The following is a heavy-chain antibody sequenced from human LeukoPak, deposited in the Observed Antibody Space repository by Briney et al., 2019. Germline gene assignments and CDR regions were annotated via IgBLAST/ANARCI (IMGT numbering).Heavy chain of an antibody. Sequence: SETLSLTCTVSGGSISSYYWSWIRQPAGKGLEWIGRIYTSGSTNYNPSLKSRATMSVDTSKNQFSLKLSSVTAADTAVYYCARGRGEYYYDSSGHYVYYFDYWGQGTLVTVSS. V-gene: IGHV4-4*07. D-gene: IGHD3-22*01. CDR3: ARGRGEYYYDSSGHYVYYFDY. J-gene: IGHJ4*02. CDR2: IYTSGST. CDR1: GGSISSYY.